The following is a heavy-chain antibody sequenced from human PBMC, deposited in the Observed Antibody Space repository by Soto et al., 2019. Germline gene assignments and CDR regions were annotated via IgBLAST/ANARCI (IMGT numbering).Heavy chain of an antibody. CDR3: ARDKRDLRFLEWSYYFDY. Sequence: QVQLVESGGGVVQPGRSLRLSCAASGFTFSSCAMHWVRQAPGKGMEWVALISYDGSNKYYADTVKGRFTISRNNSKNAPYLQMNSLRAEDTAVYYCARDKRDLRFLEWSYYFDYWGQGTLVTVSS. J-gene: IGHJ4*02. CDR1: GFTFSSCA. V-gene: IGHV3-30-3*01. D-gene: IGHD3-3*01. CDR2: ISYDGSNK.